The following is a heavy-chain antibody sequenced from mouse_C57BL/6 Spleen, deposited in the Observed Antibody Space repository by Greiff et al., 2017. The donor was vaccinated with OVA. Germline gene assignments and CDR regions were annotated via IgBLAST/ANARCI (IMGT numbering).Heavy chain of an antibody. J-gene: IGHJ1*03. Sequence: EVKLMESGGGLVQPGGSLKLSCAASGFTFSDYYMYWVRQTPEKRLEWVAYISNGGGSTYYPDTVKGRFTFPRDNAKNTLYLQMSRLKTEDTAMYYCAGYEYDGYAYFDVWGTGTTVTVSS. CDR2: ISNGGGST. V-gene: IGHV5-12*01. D-gene: IGHD2-4*01. CDR3: AGYEYDGYAYFDV. CDR1: GFTFSDYY.